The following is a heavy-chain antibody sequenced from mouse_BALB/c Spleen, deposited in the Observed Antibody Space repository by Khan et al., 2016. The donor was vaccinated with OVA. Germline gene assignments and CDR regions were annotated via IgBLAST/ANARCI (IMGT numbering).Heavy chain of an antibody. Sequence: VRLQQSGPEVVKPGASVKISCKASGYTFIDYNMDWVKQSHGKSLEWIGDINPKNGDTFYNQKFMGKATLTVDKSSSTAFMELRSLTSDDTAVYYYARTSYGSLDYWGQGTTLTVSS. D-gene: IGHD1-1*01. CDR2: INPKNGDT. J-gene: IGHJ2*01. V-gene: IGHV1-18*01. CDR1: GYTFIDYN. CDR3: ARTSYGSLDY.